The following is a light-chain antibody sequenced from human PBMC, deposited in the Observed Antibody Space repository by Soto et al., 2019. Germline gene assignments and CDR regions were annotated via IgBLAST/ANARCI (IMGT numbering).Light chain of an antibody. V-gene: IGKV3-20*01. CDR2: AAS. CDR1: QSVNNNF. J-gene: IGKJ5*01. Sequence: EIVLTQSPGTLSLSPGERVTLSCRANQSVNNNFLSWYQQKPGQAPRLLIYAASSGATGIPDRFSGSGSGTDFTLTINRLEPEDFVVYYCQYYGNSRITFGQGTRLEIK. CDR3: QYYGNSRIT.